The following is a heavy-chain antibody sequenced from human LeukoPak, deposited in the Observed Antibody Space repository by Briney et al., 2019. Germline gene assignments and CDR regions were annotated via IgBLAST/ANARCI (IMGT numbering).Heavy chain of an antibody. J-gene: IGHJ4*02. Sequence: ASVKVSCKASGGTFSSYAISWVRQAPGQGLEWMGGIIPIFGTANYAQKFQGRVTITADESTTTAYMELSSLRSEDTAVYYRARELRDSSGYYLAPFDYWGQGTLVTVSS. CDR1: GGTFSSYA. CDR3: ARELRDSSGYYLAPFDY. CDR2: IIPIFGTA. V-gene: IGHV1-69*01. D-gene: IGHD3-22*01.